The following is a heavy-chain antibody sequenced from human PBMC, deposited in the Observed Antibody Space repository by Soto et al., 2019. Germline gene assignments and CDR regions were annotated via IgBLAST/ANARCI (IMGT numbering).Heavy chain of an antibody. CDR3: ARAPRGNYGYPSYFDY. Sequence: SETLSLTCAVSGGSISSGGYSWSWIRQPPGKGLEWIGYIYHSGSTYYNPSLKSRVTISVDRSKNQFSLKLSSVTAADTAVYYCARAPRGNYGYPSYFDYWGQGTLVPVSS. V-gene: IGHV4-30-2*01. D-gene: IGHD3-10*01. CDR1: GGSISSGGYS. CDR2: IYHSGST. J-gene: IGHJ4*02.